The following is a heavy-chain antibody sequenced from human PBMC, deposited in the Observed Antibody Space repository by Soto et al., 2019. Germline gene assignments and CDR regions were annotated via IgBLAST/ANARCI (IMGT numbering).Heavy chain of an antibody. J-gene: IGHJ6*02. CDR3: TTGPYNWNYDPSGDGMDV. Sequence: EVQLVESGGGLVKPGGSLRLSCAASGFTFSNAWMSWVRQAPGKGLEWVGRIKSKTDGGTTDYAAPVKGRFTISRDDSNNTLYLQMNSLKTEDTAVYYCTTGPYNWNYDPSGDGMDVWGQGTTVTVSS. D-gene: IGHD1-7*01. CDR2: IKSKTDGGTT. V-gene: IGHV3-15*01. CDR1: GFTFSNAW.